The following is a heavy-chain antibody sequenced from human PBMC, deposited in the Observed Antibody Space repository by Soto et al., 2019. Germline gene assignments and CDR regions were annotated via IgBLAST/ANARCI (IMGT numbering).Heavy chain of an antibody. J-gene: IGHJ4*02. Sequence: SETLSLTCAFYGWSFSGYYWSWIRQPPGKGLEWIGEINHSGSTNYNPSLKSRVTISVDTSKNQFSLKLSSVTAADTAVYYCARGASGYYDSTGYYSPYYFDYWGQGALVTVSS. CDR1: GWSFSGYY. D-gene: IGHD3-22*01. CDR2: INHSGST. V-gene: IGHV4-34*01. CDR3: ARGASGYYDSTGYYSPYYFDY.